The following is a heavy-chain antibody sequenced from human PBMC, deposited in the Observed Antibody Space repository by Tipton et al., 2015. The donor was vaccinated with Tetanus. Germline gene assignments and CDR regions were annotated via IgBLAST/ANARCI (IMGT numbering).Heavy chain of an antibody. CDR1: GYTFTTNG. J-gene: IGHJ4*02. D-gene: IGHD7-27*01. V-gene: IGHV1-18*01. CDR3: ARDRDWGLDY. Sequence: QSGAEVKEPGASVKVSCKASGYTFTTNGISWVRQAPGQGLEWMGWISANSGNTKYAQKFQGRVTMTTETPTSTVYMELRSLRSDDTAVYFCARDRDWGLDYWGQGTPVTVSS. CDR2: ISANSGNT.